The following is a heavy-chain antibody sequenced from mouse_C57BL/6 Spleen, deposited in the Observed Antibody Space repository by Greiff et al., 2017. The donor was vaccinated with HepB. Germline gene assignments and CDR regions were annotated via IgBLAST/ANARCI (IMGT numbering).Heavy chain of an antibody. CDR3: ASGESYYGNYRFAY. J-gene: IGHJ3*01. D-gene: IGHD2-1*01. Sequence: QVQLKQSGPGLVAPSQSLSITCTVSGFSLTSYGVDWVRQSPGKGLEWLGVIWGVGSTNYNSALKSRLSISKDNSKSQVFLKMNSLQTDDTAMYYCASGESYYGNYRFAYWGQGTLVTVSA. CDR2: IWGVGST. V-gene: IGHV2-6*01. CDR1: GFSLTSYG.